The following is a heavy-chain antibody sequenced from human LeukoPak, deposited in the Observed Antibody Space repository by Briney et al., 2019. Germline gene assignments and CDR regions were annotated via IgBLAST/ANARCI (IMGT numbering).Heavy chain of an antibody. V-gene: IGHV3-23*01. CDR1: GFTFSTYA. J-gene: IGHJ4*02. Sequence: GGSLRLSCAASGFTFSTYAMHWVRQAPGKGLEWVSAITGSGGSTNYADSVKGRFTISRDNSKNTLYLQMNSLRAEDTAVYYCAKDRMVRGVTSDYWGQGTLVTVSS. CDR3: AKDRMVRGVTSDY. CDR2: ITGSGGST. D-gene: IGHD3-10*01.